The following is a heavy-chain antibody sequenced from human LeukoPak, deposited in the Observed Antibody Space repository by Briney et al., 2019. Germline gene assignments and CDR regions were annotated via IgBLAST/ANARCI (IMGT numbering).Heavy chain of an antibody. J-gene: IGHJ6*02. Sequence: GGSLRLSCAASGFTFSSYAMSWVRQAPGKGLEWVSAISGSGGGTYYVDSVKGQFTISRDNSKNTLYLQMNSLRAEDTAVYYCAKVQGGNNFHYGMDVWGQGTTVTVSS. D-gene: IGHD1-20*01. CDR1: GFTFSSYA. CDR3: AKVQGGNNFHYGMDV. V-gene: IGHV3-23*01. CDR2: ISGSGGGT.